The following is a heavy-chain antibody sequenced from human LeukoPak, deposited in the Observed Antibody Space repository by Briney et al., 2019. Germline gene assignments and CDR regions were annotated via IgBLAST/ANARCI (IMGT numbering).Heavy chain of an antibody. J-gene: IGHJ4*02. CDR1: GYTFTSYD. D-gene: IGHD3-3*01. V-gene: IGHV1-8*03. CDR3: ARGNSEASTIFGVVIQIHPFDY. CDR2: MNPNSGNT. Sequence: ASVKVSCKASGYTFTSYDINWVRQATGQGLEWMGWMNPNSGNTGYAQKFQGRVTITRNTSISTAYMELSSLRSEDTAVYYCARGNSEASTIFGVVIQIHPFDYWGQGTLVTVSS.